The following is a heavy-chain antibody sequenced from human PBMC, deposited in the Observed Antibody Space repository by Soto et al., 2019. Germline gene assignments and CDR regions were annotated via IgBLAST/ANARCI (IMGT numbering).Heavy chain of an antibody. CDR1: GFTFSSYG. D-gene: IGHD3-10*01. V-gene: IGHV3-30*18. J-gene: IGHJ4*02. Sequence: QVQLVESGGGVVQPGRSLRLSCAASGFTFSSYGMHWVRQAPGKGLEWVAVISSDGSNKYYADSVKGRFTISRDNSKNTLYLQMNSLRAEDTAVYYCAKDKWSESGSYIFDYWGQGTLVTVSS. CDR3: AKDKWSESGSYIFDY. CDR2: ISSDGSNK.